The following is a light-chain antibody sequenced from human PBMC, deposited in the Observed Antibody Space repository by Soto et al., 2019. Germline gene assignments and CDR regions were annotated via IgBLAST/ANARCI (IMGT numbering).Light chain of an antibody. CDR1: QSVISSC. V-gene: IGKV3-20*01. J-gene: IGKJ2*01. CDR2: DAS. CDR3: QQYGSSPYT. Sequence: EVVLTQSPGTLSLSPGERATLSCRASQSVISSCLAWYQQKPGQAPRLLIYDASSRATGIPDRFSGSGSGTDFTLTISRLEPEDFAVYFCQQYGSSPYTFGQGTKVEIK.